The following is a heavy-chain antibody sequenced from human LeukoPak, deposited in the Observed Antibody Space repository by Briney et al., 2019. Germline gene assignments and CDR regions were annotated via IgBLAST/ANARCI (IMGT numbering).Heavy chain of an antibody. D-gene: IGHD3-22*01. V-gene: IGHV3-11*06. CDR1: GFTFSSYA. CDR3: ARDLLYYYDSSGYLDY. CDR2: ISSSSSYT. J-gene: IGHJ4*02. Sequence: GGSLRLSCAASGFTFSSYAMSWIRQAPGKGLEWVSYISSSSSYTNYADSVKGRFTISRDNAKNSLYLQMNSLRAEDTAVYYCARDLLYYYDSSGYLDYWGQGTLVTVSS.